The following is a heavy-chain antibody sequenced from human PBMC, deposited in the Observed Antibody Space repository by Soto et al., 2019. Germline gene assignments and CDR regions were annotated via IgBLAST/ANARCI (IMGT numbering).Heavy chain of an antibody. CDR2: ISYDGSNK. CDR1: GFTFSSYG. CDR3: AKEEPFWSGYWNYYYGMDV. J-gene: IGHJ6*02. V-gene: IGHV3-30*18. Sequence: PGGSLRLSCAASGFTFSSYGMHWVRQAPGKGLEWVAVISYDGSNKYYADSVKGRFTISRDNSKNTLYLQMNSLRAEDTAVYYCAKEEPFWSGYWNYYYGMDVWGQGTTVTVSS. D-gene: IGHD3-3*01.